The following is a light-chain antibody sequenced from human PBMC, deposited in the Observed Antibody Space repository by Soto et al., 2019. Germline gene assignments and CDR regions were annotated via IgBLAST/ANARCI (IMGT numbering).Light chain of an antibody. J-gene: IGKJ1*01. CDR1: QSISSF. V-gene: IGKV1-39*01. Sequence: DIQMTQSPSSLSASVGDRVTITCRASQSISSFLTWYQQKAGKAPKLLIYAASSLPSGLPSRFSGSGSGTDFTLTISSLQPDDFASYYCQQSFSTPPTFGQGTKVEIK. CDR2: AAS. CDR3: QQSFSTPPT.